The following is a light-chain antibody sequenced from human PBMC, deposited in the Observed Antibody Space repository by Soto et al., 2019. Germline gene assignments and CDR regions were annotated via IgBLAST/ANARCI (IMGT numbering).Light chain of an antibody. CDR2: GAS. CDR3: QQYDNSPPLT. J-gene: IGKJ4*01. CDR1: QSISSN. V-gene: IGKV3-15*01. Sequence: EIVMTQSTATVSASPGERATLSCRASQSISSNLAWYQQKPGQAPRLLIYGASRRAMDIPVRFSGSGSGTEFTLTISSLQSEDFALYFCQQYDNSPPLTFGGGTKVEF.